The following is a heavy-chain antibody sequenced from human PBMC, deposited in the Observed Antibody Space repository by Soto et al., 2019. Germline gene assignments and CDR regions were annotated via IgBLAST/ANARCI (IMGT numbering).Heavy chain of an antibody. CDR3: ASSRVWSGYYGWFDP. CDR1: GYSFTSYW. V-gene: IGHV5-51*01. CDR2: IYPGDSDT. Sequence: GESLKISCKGSGYSFTSYWIGWVRQMPGKGLEWMGIIYPGDSDTRYSPSFQGQVTISADKSISTAYLQWSSLKASDTAMYYCASSRVWSGYYGWFDPWRQRTLVTVSS. J-gene: IGHJ5*02. D-gene: IGHD3-3*01.